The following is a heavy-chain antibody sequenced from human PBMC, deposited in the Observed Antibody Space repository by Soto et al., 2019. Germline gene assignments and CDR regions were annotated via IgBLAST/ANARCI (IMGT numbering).Heavy chain of an antibody. CDR2: FKSQTDGGTT. J-gene: IGHJ4*02. CDR1: GFTFYSAW. D-gene: IGHD3-3*01. Sequence: GSLRLSCAASGFTFYSAWMSWVRQAPGKGLEWVGRFKSQTDGGTTEYAAPVKGRFTISRDDSKNRLYLQMNSLKTEDTAVYYCTTDLRRDVLAGQFDYWGQGALVTAPQ. V-gene: IGHV3-15*01. CDR3: TTDLRRDVLAGQFDY.